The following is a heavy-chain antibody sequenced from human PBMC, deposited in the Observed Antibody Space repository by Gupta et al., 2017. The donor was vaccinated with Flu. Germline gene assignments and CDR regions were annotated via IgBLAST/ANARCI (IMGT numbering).Heavy chain of an antibody. J-gene: IGHJ4*02. CDR2: IWYDGSNK. Sequence: QVQLVESGGGVVQPGRSLRLSCAASGFTFRSYGMHWVRQAPGKGLEWVAVIWYDGSNKYYADSVKGRFTISRDNSKNTLYLQMNSLRAEDTAVYYCARGQDYGGISGFDYWGQGTLVTVSS. D-gene: IGHD4-23*01. CDR1: GFTFRSYG. CDR3: ARGQDYGGISGFDY. V-gene: IGHV3-33*01.